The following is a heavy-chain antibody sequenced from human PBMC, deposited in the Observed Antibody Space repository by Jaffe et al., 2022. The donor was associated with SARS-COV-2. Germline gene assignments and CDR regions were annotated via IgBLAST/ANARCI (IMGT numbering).Heavy chain of an antibody. V-gene: IGHV4-59*01. J-gene: IGHJ4*02. CDR1: GGSISSYY. D-gene: IGHD6-19*01. Sequence: QVQLQESGPGLVKPSETLSLTCTVSGGSISSYYWSWIRQPPGKGLEWIGYIYYSGSTNYNPSLKSRVTISVDTSKNQFSLKLSSVTAADTAVYYCARAPYSSGLYSYWGQGTLVTVSS. CDR3: ARAPYSSGLYSY. CDR2: IYYSGST.